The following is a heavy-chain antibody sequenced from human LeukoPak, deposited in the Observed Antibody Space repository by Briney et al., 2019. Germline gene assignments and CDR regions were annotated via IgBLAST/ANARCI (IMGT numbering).Heavy chain of an antibody. CDR2: IYYSGST. Sequence: SETLSLTCTVSGGSISSSSYYWGWLRQPPGKGLEWIGSIYYSGSTYYNPSLKSRVTISVDTSKNQFSLKLSSVTAADTAVYYCARGEETTLDYWGQGTLVTVSP. J-gene: IGHJ4*02. CDR3: ARGEETTLDY. V-gene: IGHV4-39*01. CDR1: GGSISSSSYY. D-gene: IGHD3-16*01.